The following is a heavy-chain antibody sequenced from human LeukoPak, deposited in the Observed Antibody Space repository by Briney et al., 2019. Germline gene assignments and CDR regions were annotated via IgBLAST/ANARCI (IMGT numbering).Heavy chain of an antibody. V-gene: IGHV4-34*01. J-gene: IGHJ5*02. Sequence: PSETLSLTCAVYGGSFSGYYWSWIRQPPGKGLEWIGEINHSGSTNYNPSLKSRVTISVDTSKNQFSLKLSSVTAADTAVYYCASFFTMVRGVYGWFDPWGQGTLVTVSS. CDR1: GGSFSGYY. CDR2: INHSGST. D-gene: IGHD3-10*01. CDR3: ASFFTMVRGVYGWFDP.